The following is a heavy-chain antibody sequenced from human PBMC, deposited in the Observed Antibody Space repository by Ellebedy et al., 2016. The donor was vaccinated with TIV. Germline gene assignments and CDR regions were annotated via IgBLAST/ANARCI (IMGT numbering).Heavy chain of an antibody. Sequence: AASVKVSCKASGGTFSSYAIRWVRHAPGQGLEWMGRIIAILGIANYAQKFQGRVTITADKSTSTAYMELNSLRSGYTAVYSFARDEGYYYSSGSSYYFDYWGQGTLVTVSS. D-gene: IGHD3-22*01. V-gene: IGHV1-69*04. CDR2: IIAILGIA. CDR1: GGTFSSYA. J-gene: IGHJ4*02. CDR3: ARDEGYYYSSGSSYYFDY.